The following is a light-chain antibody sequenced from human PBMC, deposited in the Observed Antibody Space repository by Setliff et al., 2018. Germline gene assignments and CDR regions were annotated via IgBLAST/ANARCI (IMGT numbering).Light chain of an antibody. J-gene: IGLJ2*01. CDR1: SRDVGGYNF. CDR3: LSYTSDTTHAV. V-gene: IGLV2-14*03. CDR2: DVT. Sequence: LTQPAAVSGSPGQSIAISCTGTSRDVGGYNFVSWYQHHPDKAPKLLIYDVTVRPSGVSDRFSGSKSGNTASLTISGLQAEDEADYYCLSYTSDTTHAVFGGGTKVTVL.